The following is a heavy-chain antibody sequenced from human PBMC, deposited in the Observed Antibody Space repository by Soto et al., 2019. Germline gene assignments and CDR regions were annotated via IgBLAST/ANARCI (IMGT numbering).Heavy chain of an antibody. CDR2: IKQDGSER. V-gene: IGHV3-7*03. CDR3: TRGTDLLFCTGTSCPGIDV. D-gene: IGHD2-15*01. J-gene: IGHJ6*02. CDR1: GLTSGDYL. Sequence: GGSRILSWAASGLTSGDYLMSWVRQAPGKGLEWMANIKQDGSERFYMDSVKGRFTISRDKPKNSLYLQMHSLRVEDTAVYYCTRGTDLLFCTGTSCPGIDVWGQGTTVTVSS.